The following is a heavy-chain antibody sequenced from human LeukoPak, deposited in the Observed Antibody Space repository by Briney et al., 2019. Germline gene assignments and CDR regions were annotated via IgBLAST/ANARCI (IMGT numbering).Heavy chain of an antibody. CDR3: AKDFLLLAHSGSYSDY. CDR1: GFTFSTYW. Sequence: GGSLRLSCAASGFTFSTYWMSWVRQAPGKGLEWVANIKEDGNRIYYVDSVKGRFTISRENAKNSLYLQMSSLRDEDTAVYYCAKDFLLLAHSGSYSDYWGQGTLVSVSS. J-gene: IGHJ4*02. D-gene: IGHD1-26*01. CDR2: IKEDGNRI. V-gene: IGHV3-7*01.